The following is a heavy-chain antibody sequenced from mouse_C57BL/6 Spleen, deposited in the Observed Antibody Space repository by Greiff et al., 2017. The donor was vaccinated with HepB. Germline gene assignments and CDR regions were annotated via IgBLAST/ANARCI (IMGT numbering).Heavy chain of an antibody. Sequence: DVKLQESGPGLVKPSQSLSLTCSVTGYSITSGYYWNWIRQFPGNKLEWMGYISYDGSNNYNPSLKNRISITRDTSKNQFFLKLNSVTTEDTATYYCARERYYGSGGFAYWGQGTLVTVSA. CDR2: ISYDGSN. D-gene: IGHD1-1*01. V-gene: IGHV3-6*01. CDR3: ARERYYGSGGFAY. J-gene: IGHJ3*01. CDR1: GYSITSGYY.